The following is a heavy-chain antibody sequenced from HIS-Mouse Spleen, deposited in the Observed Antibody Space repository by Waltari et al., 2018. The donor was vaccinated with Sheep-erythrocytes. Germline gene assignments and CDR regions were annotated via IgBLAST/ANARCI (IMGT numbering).Heavy chain of an antibody. J-gene: IGHJ4*02. Sequence: GYNYVSWYQQHPGKGLEWIGYIYYSGSTYSTPSLKSRVTISVDTSKNQFSLKLSSVTAADTAVYYCARDPLTGADYWGQGTLVTVSS. CDR1: GYNY. D-gene: IGHD7-27*01. V-gene: IGHV4-31*02. CDR2: IYYSGST. CDR3: ARDPLTGADY.